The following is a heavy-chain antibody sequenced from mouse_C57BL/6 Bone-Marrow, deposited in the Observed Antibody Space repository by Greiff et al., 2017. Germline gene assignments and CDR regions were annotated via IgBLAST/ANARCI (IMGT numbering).Heavy chain of an antibody. Sequence: EVKLMESGAELVKPGASVKLTCTASGFNIKDYYIHWVKQRTEQGLEWIGRIDPEDGETKYAPKFQDKATITADTSSNTAYLQLSILTSEDTAVYYCTRSLIYYGTNYWGQGTTLTVSS. CDR2: IDPEDGET. J-gene: IGHJ2*01. CDR1: GFNIKDYY. D-gene: IGHD1-1*01. V-gene: IGHV14-2*01. CDR3: TRSLIYYGTNY.